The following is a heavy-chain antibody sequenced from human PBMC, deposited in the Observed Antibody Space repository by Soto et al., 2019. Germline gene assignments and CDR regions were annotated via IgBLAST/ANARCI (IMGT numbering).Heavy chain of an antibody. D-gene: IGHD2-2*01. CDR3: TTGLHYSSTSCYEGYYYYYYMDV. CDR1: GFTFSNAW. Sequence: EVQLVESGGGLVKPGGSLRLSCAASGFTFSNAWMSWVRQAPGKGLEWVGRIKSKTDGGTTDYAAPVKGRFTISRDDSKNTLYLQMNSLKTEDTAVYYCTTGLHYSSTSCYEGYYYYYYMDVWGKGTTVTVSS. CDR2: IKSKTDGGTT. V-gene: IGHV3-15*01. J-gene: IGHJ6*03.